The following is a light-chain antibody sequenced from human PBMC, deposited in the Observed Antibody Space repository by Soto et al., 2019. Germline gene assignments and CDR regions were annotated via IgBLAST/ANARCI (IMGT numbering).Light chain of an antibody. CDR3: SSYTSSTTGVV. V-gene: IGLV2-14*01. J-gene: IGLJ2*01. CDR2: DVS. CDR1: SSDVGGYNY. Sequence: QSALTQPASVSGSPGQSITISCTGTSSDVGGYNYVSWNQQYPGKAPKLMIYDVSNWPSGVSNRFSGSKSGNTASLTISGLQAEDEADYYCSSYTSSTTGVVFGGGTKLTVL.